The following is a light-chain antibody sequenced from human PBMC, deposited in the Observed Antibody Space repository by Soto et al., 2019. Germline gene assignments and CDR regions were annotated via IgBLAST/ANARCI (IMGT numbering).Light chain of an antibody. J-gene: IGKJ1*01. CDR1: QSVSSY. V-gene: IGKV3-11*01. CDR2: DAS. CDR3: QQART. Sequence: EIVLTQSPATLSLSPGERATLSCRASQSVSSYLAWYQQKPGQAPRLLIYDASNRATGIPARFSGSGSGTDFTLTSSSLGPEDSAVYYCQQARTFGQGTKVEIK.